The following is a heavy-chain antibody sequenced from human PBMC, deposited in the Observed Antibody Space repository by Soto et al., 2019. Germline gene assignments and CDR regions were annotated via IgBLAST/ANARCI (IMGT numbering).Heavy chain of an antibody. Sequence: SGPTLVNPTQTLTLTCTFSGFSLSTSGVCVSWIRQPPGKALEWLARIDWDDDKYYSTSLKTRLTISKDTSKNQVVLTMTNMDPVDTATYYCARTKNIVVVVAATDHDAFDIWGKGTMVTVSS. V-gene: IGHV2-70*11. CDR3: ARTKNIVVVVAATDHDAFDI. CDR1: GFSLSTSGVC. D-gene: IGHD2-15*01. J-gene: IGHJ3*02. CDR2: IDWDDDK.